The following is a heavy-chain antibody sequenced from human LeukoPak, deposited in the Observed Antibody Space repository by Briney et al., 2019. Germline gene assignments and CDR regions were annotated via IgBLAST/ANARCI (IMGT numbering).Heavy chain of an antibody. D-gene: IGHD3-10*01. CDR3: AKDGTRGIRFGKIAHYFDY. J-gene: IGHJ4*02. CDR2: IRYDASNA. V-gene: IGHV3-30*02. CDR1: GFTFSNYD. Sequence: PGGSLRLSCVASGFTFSNYDMHWVRQAPGKGLEWVTFIRYDASNAYYEDSVKGRFTISRDNSKNTVYLEMNSLRVEDTAVYYCAKDGTRGIRFGKIAHYFDYWGQGSLVTVSS.